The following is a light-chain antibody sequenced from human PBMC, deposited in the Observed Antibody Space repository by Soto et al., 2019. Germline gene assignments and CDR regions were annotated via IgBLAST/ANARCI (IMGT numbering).Light chain of an antibody. V-gene: IGLV2-8*01. CDR3: SSYAGTNTDEM. CDR1: SSDVGGYVY. J-gene: IGLJ3*02. Sequence: QSALTQPPSASGSPGQSVTISCTGTSSDVGGYVYGSWYQQYPGKAPKLMIYEVNKRPSGVPDRCYGCKSGNTASLTVSGFQAEDEADYSSSSYAGTNTDEMCGRGTKPTVL. CDR2: EVN.